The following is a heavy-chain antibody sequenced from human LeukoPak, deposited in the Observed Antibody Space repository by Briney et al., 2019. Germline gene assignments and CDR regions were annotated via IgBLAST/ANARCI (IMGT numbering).Heavy chain of an antibody. J-gene: IGHJ6*03. Sequence: ASVKVSCKASGGTFSSYAISWVRQAPGQGLEWMGGIIPIFGTANYAQKFQGRVTITADESTSTAYMELSSLRSEDTAVYYCARVRRIPAAIMYYYYYMDVWGKGTTVTVSS. D-gene: IGHD2-2*02. CDR3: ARVRRIPAAIMYYYYYMDV. CDR1: GGTFSSYA. CDR2: IIPIFGTA. V-gene: IGHV1-69*13.